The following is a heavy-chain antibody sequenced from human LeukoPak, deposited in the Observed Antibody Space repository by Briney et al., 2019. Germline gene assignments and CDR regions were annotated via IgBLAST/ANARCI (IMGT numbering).Heavy chain of an antibody. V-gene: IGHV3-23*01. CDR1: GFTFSSYG. CDR2: ISGSGGST. J-gene: IGHJ4*02. D-gene: IGHD3-10*01. Sequence: GGSLRLSCAASGFTFSSYGMSWVRQAPGKGLEWVSAISGSGGSTYYADSVKGRFTISRDNSKNTLYLQMNSLRAEDTAVYYCAKNGAMVRVPDYWGQGTLVTVSS. CDR3: AKNGAMVRVPDY.